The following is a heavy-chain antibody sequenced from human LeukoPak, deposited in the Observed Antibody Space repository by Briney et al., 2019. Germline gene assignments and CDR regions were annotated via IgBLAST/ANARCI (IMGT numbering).Heavy chain of an antibody. CDR3: ARDLGYCTNGVCHTRFDY. D-gene: IGHD2-8*01. V-gene: IGHV3-53*01. CDR1: GFTVSSTY. CDR2: IYSGGGT. Sequence: GGSLRLSCAASGFTVSSTYMSWVRQAPGKGLEWVSVIYSGGGTFYSDSVKGRFSISRDNTEGSLFLQLNSLRAEDTAVYYCARDLGYCTNGVCHTRFDYWGQGTLVAVSS. J-gene: IGHJ4*02.